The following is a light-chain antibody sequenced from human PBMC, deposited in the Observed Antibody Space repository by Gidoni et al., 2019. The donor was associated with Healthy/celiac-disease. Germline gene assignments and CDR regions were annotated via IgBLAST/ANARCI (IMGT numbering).Light chain of an antibody. CDR2: DAY. CDR3: QQRSNWPPLT. V-gene: IGKV3-11*01. Sequence: EIVLTQSPATLSLSPGERATLSCRASQSVSSYLAWYQQKPGQAPRLLIYDAYNRATGIPARFSGSGSGTDFTLTISSLEPEDFAVYYCQQRSNWPPLTFGPGTKVDIK. J-gene: IGKJ3*01. CDR1: QSVSSY.